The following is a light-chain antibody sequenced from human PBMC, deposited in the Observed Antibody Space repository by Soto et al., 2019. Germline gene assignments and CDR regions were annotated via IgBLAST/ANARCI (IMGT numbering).Light chain of an antibody. V-gene: IGKV3D-15*01. Sequence: EIVMTQSPATLSLSPGDTATLSCRASQCVDTNLAWYVQKPGQAPRRLMYGVSTWGTGVTARFSGSGSGTEFTLTISSLQSEDFAIYYCQQYKSWPITFGQGTRLEIK. CDR2: GVS. CDR1: QCVDTN. J-gene: IGKJ5*01. CDR3: QQYKSWPIT.